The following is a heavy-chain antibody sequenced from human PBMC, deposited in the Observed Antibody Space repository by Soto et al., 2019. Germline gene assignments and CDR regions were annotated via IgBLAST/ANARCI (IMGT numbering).Heavy chain of an antibody. CDR2: IWPGDSDT. CDR3: AGHVCSGGGCYPGRGAFHI. V-gene: IGHV5-51*01. Sequence: PGESLKISCKASGYSFTNSWIAWVRQMPGKGLEWMGIIWPGDSDTRYSPSFQGQVTISADKSINSAYLQWSSLRASDTAVYYCAGHVCSGGGCYPGRGAFHIWGQGTTVTVSS. CDR1: GYSFTNSW. J-gene: IGHJ3*02. D-gene: IGHD2-15*01.